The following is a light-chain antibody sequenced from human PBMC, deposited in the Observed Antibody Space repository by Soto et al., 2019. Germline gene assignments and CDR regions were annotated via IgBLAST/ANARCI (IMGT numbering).Light chain of an antibody. V-gene: IGKV3-15*01. CDR1: QSVGSD. J-gene: IGKJ4*01. Sequence: EIVMTQSPATLSVSPGEGATLSCRASQSVGSDLAWYQQRPGPAPRLLIYGASNRATGFPARFSGSGSGTDFTLTISSLQSEDLAVYFCQQYNNWPLTFGGGTKVEIK. CDR2: GAS. CDR3: QQYNNWPLT.